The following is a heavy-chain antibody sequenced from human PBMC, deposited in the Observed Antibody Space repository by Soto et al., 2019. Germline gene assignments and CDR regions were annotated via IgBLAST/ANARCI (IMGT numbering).Heavy chain of an antibody. Sequence: QLHLVQSGAVVKKPGASVTVSCSASGYPVTAYYMHWVRQAPGRGLEWMGGINPATGAAKYTQTFQGRVNMTRDTSTGTVFMELSGLTSGDPAVFYWAGGGGVGVAGSAAFDMWGQGTVVTVSS. CDR2: INPATGAA. CDR1: GYPVTAYY. V-gene: IGHV1-2*02. J-gene: IGHJ3*02. CDR3: AGGGGVGVAGSAAFDM. D-gene: IGHD3-3*01.